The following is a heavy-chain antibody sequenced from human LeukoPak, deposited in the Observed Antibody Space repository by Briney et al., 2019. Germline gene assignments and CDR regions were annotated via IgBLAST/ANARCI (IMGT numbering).Heavy chain of an antibody. D-gene: IGHD3-10*01. CDR2: ISAYNGNT. V-gene: IGHV1-18*01. Sequence: ASVKVSCKASGYTFTSYGISWVRQAPGQGLEWMGWISAYNGNTNYAQTLQGRVTITTDTSTSTDYLELRSLRSDDTAVYYCARSHGSGSYPPDYWGQGTLVTVSS. CDR1: GYTFTSYG. CDR3: ARSHGSGSYPPDY. J-gene: IGHJ4*02.